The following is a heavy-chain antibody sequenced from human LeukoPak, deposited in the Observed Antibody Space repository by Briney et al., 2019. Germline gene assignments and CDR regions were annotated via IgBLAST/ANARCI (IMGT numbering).Heavy chain of an antibody. J-gene: IGHJ4*02. CDR3: AREGTAMVTVFDY. V-gene: IGHV3-7*01. D-gene: IGHD5-18*01. CDR2: IRQDGSEK. Sequence: GGSLRLSCAASGFTFSSYWMSWVRQAPGKGLEWVANIRQDGSEKYYVDSVKGRFTISRDNAKNSLYLQMNSLRAEDTAVYYCAREGTAMVTVFDYWGQGTLVTVSS. CDR1: GFTFSSYW.